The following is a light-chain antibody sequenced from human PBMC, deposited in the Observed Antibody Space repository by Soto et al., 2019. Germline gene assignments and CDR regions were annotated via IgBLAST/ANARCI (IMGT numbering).Light chain of an antibody. Sequence: DIQMTQSPSTLSAFFGDSVHITCRASQSSSSWLAWYQQKPGKAPKLLIYDGSSLESGGPSRFSGSGSGTEFTLTISSLQHDDFATYYCQQYNSYSPWTFGQGTKVDIK. V-gene: IGKV1-5*01. CDR1: QSSSSW. CDR3: QQYNSYSPWT. J-gene: IGKJ1*01. CDR2: DGS.